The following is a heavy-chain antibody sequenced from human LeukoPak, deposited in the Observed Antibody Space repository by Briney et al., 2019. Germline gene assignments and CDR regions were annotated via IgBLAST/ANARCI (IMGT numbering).Heavy chain of an antibody. CDR3: ARVGYGGYVGY. D-gene: IGHD4/OR15-4a*01. CDR1: GGSFSGYY. J-gene: IGHJ4*02. Sequence: SETLSLTCAVYGGSFSGYYWSWIRQPPGKGLEWIGEINHSGSTNYNPSLKRRVTISVDTSKNQFSLKLSSVTAADTAVYYCARVGYGGYVGYWGQGTLVTVSS. CDR2: INHSGST. V-gene: IGHV4-34*01.